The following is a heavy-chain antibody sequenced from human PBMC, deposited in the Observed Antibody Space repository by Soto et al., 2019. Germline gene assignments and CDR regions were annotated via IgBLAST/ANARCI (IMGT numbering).Heavy chain of an antibody. CDR2: IYYSGST. Sequence: SETLSLTCTVSGGSISSYYWSWIRQPPGKGLEWIGYIYYSGSTNYNPSLKSRVTISVDTSKNQFSLKLSSVTAADTAVYYCARQGIVATIKNYYYMDVWGKGTTVTVSS. V-gene: IGHV4-59*01. J-gene: IGHJ6*03. CDR3: ARQGIVATIKNYYYMDV. D-gene: IGHD5-12*01. CDR1: GGSISSYY.